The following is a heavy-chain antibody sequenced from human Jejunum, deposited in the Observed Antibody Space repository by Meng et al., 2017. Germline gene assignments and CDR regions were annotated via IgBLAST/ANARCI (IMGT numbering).Heavy chain of an antibody. Sequence: GESLKISCTASGFPFSSYAMSWVRQAPGKGLEWVSGIDRDGTGTYYAASVKGRFTISRDNSKNTLYMQMNSLRVEDTAEYFCANGYTPDSWGQGKLVNGPS. CDR3: ANGYTPDS. D-gene: IGHD5-12*01. CDR2: IDRDGTGT. V-gene: IGHV3-23*03. J-gene: IGHJ4*02. CDR1: GFPFSSYA.